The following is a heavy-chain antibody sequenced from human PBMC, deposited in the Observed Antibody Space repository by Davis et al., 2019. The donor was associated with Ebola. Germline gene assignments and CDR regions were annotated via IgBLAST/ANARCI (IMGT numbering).Heavy chain of an antibody. J-gene: IGHJ4*02. V-gene: IGHV3-7*03. Sequence: GESLKISCAASGFTFSTNWMSWVRQAPGKGLEWVATIKPDGSDKYFVDSVKGRFTISRDNAKSSLYLQMNSPRVEDTALYYCAKGARWGQGTLVTVSS. D-gene: IGHD5-12*01. CDR2: IKPDGSDK. CDR3: AKGAR. CDR1: GFTFSTNW.